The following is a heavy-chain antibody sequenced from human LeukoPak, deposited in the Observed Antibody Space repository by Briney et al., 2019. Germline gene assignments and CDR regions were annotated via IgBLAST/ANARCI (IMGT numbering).Heavy chain of an antibody. CDR1: GFTFSNTW. CDR3: ARDQTGSLDY. CDR2: IKQDESTI. D-gene: IGHD1-26*01. V-gene: IGHV3-7*01. Sequence: GGSLRLSCAASGFTFSNTWMAWVRQAPGRGLEWVANIKQDESTIHYVDSVKGRFTTSRDNAKKSLYLQMNSLRAEDTAVYYCARDQTGSLDYWGQGTLVTVSS. J-gene: IGHJ4*02.